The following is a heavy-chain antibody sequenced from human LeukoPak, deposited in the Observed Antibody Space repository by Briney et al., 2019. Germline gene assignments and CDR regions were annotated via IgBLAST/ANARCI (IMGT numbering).Heavy chain of an antibody. V-gene: IGHV3-30*03. J-gene: IGHJ4*02. Sequence: GRSLRLSCAASGFTFSSYGMHWVRQAPGKGLEWVAVISYDGSNKYYADSVRGRFTISRDNSKNTLYLQMNSLRAEDTAVYFCARDLGYCSGGTCYVGYFDYWGQGTLVTVSS. D-gene: IGHD2-15*01. CDR2: ISYDGSNK. CDR1: GFTFSSYG. CDR3: ARDLGYCSGGTCYVGYFDY.